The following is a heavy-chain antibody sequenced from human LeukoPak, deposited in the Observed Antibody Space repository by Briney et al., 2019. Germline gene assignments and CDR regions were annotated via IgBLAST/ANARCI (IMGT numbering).Heavy chain of an antibody. J-gene: IGHJ5*02. CDR1: GGSFSGYY. CDR3: ARGKPSRRGVIRVLFDP. CDR2: INHSGST. V-gene: IGHV4-34*01. D-gene: IGHD3-10*01. Sequence: PSETLSLTCAVYGGSFSGYYWSWIRQPPGKGLEWIGEINHSGSTNYNPSLKSRVTISVDTSKNQFSLKLSSVTAADTAVYYCARGKPSRRGVIRVLFDPWGQGTLVTASS.